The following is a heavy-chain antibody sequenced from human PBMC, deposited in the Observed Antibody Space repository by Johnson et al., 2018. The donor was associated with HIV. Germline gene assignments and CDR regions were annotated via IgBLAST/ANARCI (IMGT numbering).Heavy chain of an antibody. Sequence: QMQLVESGGGLVQPGGSLRLSCAASGFTFSSYAMSWVRQAPGKGLEWVAVVPDDGDNKYYADSVKGRFTISRDNSKNTLNLQMNSRRAEDTAVYYCAKDLAADSSFLPPAFDVWGQGTMVTVSS. CDR3: AKDLAADSSFLPPAFDV. J-gene: IGHJ3*01. CDR2: VPDDGDNK. V-gene: IGHV3-30-3*01. D-gene: IGHD6-6*01. CDR1: GFTFSSYA.